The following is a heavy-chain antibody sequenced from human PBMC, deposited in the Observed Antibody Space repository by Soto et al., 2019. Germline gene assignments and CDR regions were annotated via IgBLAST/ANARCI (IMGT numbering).Heavy chain of an antibody. Sequence: PSETLSLTCTVSGGSISSSSYYWGWIRQPPGKGLGWIGYFYHSGSTNYNPSLKSRVTISVDTSKNQFSLKLSSVTAADTAVYYCARGYSSSWADAFDIWGQGTMVTVSS. D-gene: IGHD6-13*01. CDR2: FYHSGST. CDR3: ARGYSSSWADAFDI. V-gene: IGHV4-61*05. J-gene: IGHJ3*02. CDR1: GGSISSSSYY.